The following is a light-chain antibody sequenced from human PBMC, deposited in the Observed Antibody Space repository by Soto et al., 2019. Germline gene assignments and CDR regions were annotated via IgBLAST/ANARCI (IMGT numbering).Light chain of an antibody. CDR3: QQYSILPPG. CDR1: QDISNY. Sequence: DIQMTQSPSSLSASVGDRVTITCQASQDISNYLNWYQHKPGKAPNLLIYDVSNLEIGVPSRFSGSGSGTVFTLAISSPQPEDTATYYCQQYSILPPGFGHGTRLEIK. CDR2: DVS. J-gene: IGKJ5*01. V-gene: IGKV1-33*01.